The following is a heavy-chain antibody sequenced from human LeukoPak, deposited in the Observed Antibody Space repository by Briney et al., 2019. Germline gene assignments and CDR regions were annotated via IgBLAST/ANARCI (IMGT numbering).Heavy chain of an antibody. CDR3: ASSSSWYRSSGRYFDS. V-gene: IGHV4-59*01. J-gene: IGHJ4*02. CDR2: MYYSGST. Sequence: SETLSLTCTVSGGSISSYWWSWIRQPPGKGLEWIGYMYYSGSTNYNPSLKSRVTISVDTSNNQFSLKLSSVTAADTAVYHCASSSSWYRSSGRYFDSWGQGTLVTVSS. CDR1: GGSISSYW. D-gene: IGHD6-13*01.